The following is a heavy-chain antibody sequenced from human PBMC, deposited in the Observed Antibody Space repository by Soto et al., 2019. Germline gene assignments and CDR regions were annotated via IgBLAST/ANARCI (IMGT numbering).Heavy chain of an antibody. J-gene: IGHJ6*02. CDR2: INHSGST. D-gene: IGHD3-10*01. Sequence: PSETLSLTCAVYGGSFSGYYWSWIRQPPGKGLEWIGEINHSGSTNYNPSLKSRVTISVDTSKNQFSLKLSSVTAADTAVYCCARRRLGVYYYGSGSYAPSNYYHYGMDVWGQGTTVTVSS. CDR3: ARRRLGVYYYGSGSYAPSNYYHYGMDV. V-gene: IGHV4-34*01. CDR1: GGSFSGYY.